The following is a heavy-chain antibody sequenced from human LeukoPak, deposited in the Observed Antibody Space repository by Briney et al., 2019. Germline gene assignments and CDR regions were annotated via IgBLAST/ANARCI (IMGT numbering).Heavy chain of an antibody. D-gene: IGHD6-6*01. CDR3: ALRNGHSSSSGDY. J-gene: IGHJ4*02. Sequence: PSETLSLTCDVYSGSFSGNYWSWIRQPPGKGLEWIGEINHSGSTNYNPSLKSRVTLSVDTSKNQVSLKLTSVSVADTAVYYCALRNGHSSSSGDYWGQGTLVTVSS. CDR2: INHSGST. V-gene: IGHV4-34*01. CDR1: SGSFSGNY.